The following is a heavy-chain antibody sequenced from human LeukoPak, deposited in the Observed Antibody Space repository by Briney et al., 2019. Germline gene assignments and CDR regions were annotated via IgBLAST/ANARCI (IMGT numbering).Heavy chain of an antibody. CDR2: IKQDGSEK. D-gene: IGHD1-26*01. V-gene: IGHV3-7*03. Sequence: PGGSLRLSCAASGFTFSNAWMSWVRQAPGKGLEWVANIKQDGSEKYYVDSVKGRFTISRDNAKNSLYLQMNSLRAEDTALYYCASGGIYYGAAFDFWGQGTLVTVSS. CDR3: ASGGIYYGAAFDF. J-gene: IGHJ4*02. CDR1: GFTFSNAW.